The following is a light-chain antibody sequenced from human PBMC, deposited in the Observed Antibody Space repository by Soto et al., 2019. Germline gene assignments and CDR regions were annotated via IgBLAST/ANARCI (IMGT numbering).Light chain of an antibody. CDR2: KAS. Sequence: DIQMTQSPSTLSASVGDRVTITCRASQSISSWLAWYQQKPGKAPKLLIYKASSLESGVPSRFSGSGSGTEFTLTISSLQPDDFATYYCQQYNSITWTFGQGTKVEIK. CDR3: QQYNSITWT. V-gene: IGKV1-5*03. CDR1: QSISSW. J-gene: IGKJ1*01.